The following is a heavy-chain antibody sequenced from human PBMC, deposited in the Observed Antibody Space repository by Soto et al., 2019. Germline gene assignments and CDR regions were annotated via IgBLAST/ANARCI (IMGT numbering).Heavy chain of an antibody. CDR1: GYTFTSYY. D-gene: IGHD3-10*01. J-gene: IGHJ4*02. CDR3: ARSSMVRGVIITSTFDY. V-gene: IGHV1-46*01. CDR2: INPSGGNT. Sequence: ASVKVSCKASGYTFTSYYMHWVRQAPGQGLEWMGIINPSGGNTSYAQKFQGRVTMTRDTSTSTVYMDLSSLRSEDTAVYYCARSSMVRGVIITSTFDYWGQGTLVTVSS.